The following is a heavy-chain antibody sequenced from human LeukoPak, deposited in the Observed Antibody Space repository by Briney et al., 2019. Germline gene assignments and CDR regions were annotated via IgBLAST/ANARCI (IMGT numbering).Heavy chain of an antibody. Sequence: ASVKVSCKASGYTFTGYYMHWVRQAPGQGLEWIGWINPNSGGTNYAQKFQGSVTMTRDTSISTAYMELSRLRSDDTAVYYCARDPLYCSSTSCYISWGQGTLVTVSS. J-gene: IGHJ4*02. CDR3: ARDPLYCSSTSCYIS. V-gene: IGHV1-2*02. D-gene: IGHD2-2*02. CDR1: GYTFTGYY. CDR2: INPNSGGT.